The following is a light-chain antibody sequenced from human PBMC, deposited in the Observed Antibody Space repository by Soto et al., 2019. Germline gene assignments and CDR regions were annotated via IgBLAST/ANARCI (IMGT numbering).Light chain of an antibody. CDR3: QQYNSYSRA. Sequence: DIQMTQSPSTLSASVGDRVTITCRASQSISNWLAWYQQRPGKAPNLLIYDASNLESRVPSRFSGSGSGTEFTLTISSLQPDDFATYYCQQYNSYSRAFGQGTRVEIK. CDR2: DAS. CDR1: QSISNW. J-gene: IGKJ1*01. V-gene: IGKV1-5*01.